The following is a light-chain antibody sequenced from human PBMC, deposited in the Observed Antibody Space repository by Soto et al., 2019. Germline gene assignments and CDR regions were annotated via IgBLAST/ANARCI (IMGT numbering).Light chain of an antibody. Sequence: QPVLTQPASVSGFLGQSITMSCTGSSSDVGTFNLVSWFQQHPGKAPKLLIFEGTKRPSGVSDRFSGSKSCNTASLTISGLQAEDEADYHCCSYAGTRTSWVFGTGTKLTVL. V-gene: IGLV2-23*01. CDR2: EGT. CDR3: CSYAGTRTSWV. J-gene: IGLJ1*01. CDR1: SSDVGTFNL.